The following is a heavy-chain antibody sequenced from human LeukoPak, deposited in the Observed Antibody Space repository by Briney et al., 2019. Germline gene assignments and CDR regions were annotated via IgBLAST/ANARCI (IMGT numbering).Heavy chain of an antibody. J-gene: IGHJ4*01. D-gene: IGHD1-26*01. CDR3: ASGRPLGFDY. CDR2: IYYSGTT. V-gene: IGHV4-59*01. Sequence: SSETLSLTCTVSGDSISSYYWTWIRQPPGRGLEWIGYIYYSGTTNYNPSLKSRVTISIDTSRNQFSLKLSSVTAADTAVYYCASGRPLGFDYWGQGTLVTVSS. CDR1: GDSISSYY.